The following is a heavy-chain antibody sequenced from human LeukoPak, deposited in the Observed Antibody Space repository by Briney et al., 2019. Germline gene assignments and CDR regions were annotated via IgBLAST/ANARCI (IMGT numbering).Heavy chain of an antibody. CDR1: GFTFSTYV. CDR2: ISSNGDNT. V-gene: IGHV3-64D*06. J-gene: IGHJ4*02. Sequence: GGSLRLSCSVSGFTFSTYVMHWVRQAPGKGLEYVSAISSNGDNTYYADSVKGRFTISRDNSKNTLYLQMSTLRADDTAVYYCVRGTGYWGQGTLVTVSS. CDR3: VRGTGY.